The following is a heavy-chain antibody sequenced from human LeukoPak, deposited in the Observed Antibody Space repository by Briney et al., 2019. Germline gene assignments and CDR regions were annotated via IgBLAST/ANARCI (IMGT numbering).Heavy chain of an antibody. CDR2: IRSKAYGGTT. V-gene: IGHV3-49*04. CDR3: SLRVGATAPFDY. J-gene: IGHJ4*03. CDR1: GFTFGDYA. Sequence: GGSLRLSCTASGFTFGDYAMSWVRQAPGKRLEWVGFIRSKAYGGTTEYAASVKGRFTISRDDSKSIAYLQMNSLKTEDTAVYYCSLRVGATAPFDYWGQGTLVTVSS. D-gene: IGHD1-26*01.